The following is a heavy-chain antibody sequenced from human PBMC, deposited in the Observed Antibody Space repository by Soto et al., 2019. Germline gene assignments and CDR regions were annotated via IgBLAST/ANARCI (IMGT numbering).Heavy chain of an antibody. J-gene: IGHJ2*01. CDR1: GFTFSSYA. CDR3: AGGTSGCYGEL. CDR2: ISGSGDST. D-gene: IGHD2-15*01. Sequence: EVQLLESGGGLVQPGGSLRLSCAASGFTFSSYAMNWVRQAPGKGLQWVSVISGSGDSTYYADSVKGRFTISRDNSKNTLYLQMTGRSAGATAVYYCAGGTSGCYGELWGRGTLVTVSS. V-gene: IGHV3-23*01.